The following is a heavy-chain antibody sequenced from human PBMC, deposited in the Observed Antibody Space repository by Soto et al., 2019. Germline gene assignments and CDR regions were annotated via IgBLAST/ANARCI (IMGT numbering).Heavy chain of an antibody. CDR2: ISAYNGNT. J-gene: IGHJ4*02. D-gene: IGHD5-12*01. CDR3: PRGVRWLRSPPDY. V-gene: IGHV1-18*04. CDR1: GYTFNSYG. Sequence: ASVKVSCKASGYTFNSYGISWVRQAPGQGLEWMGWISAYNGNTNYAQKLQGRVTMTTNTYTRTAYMELRSLRSDDTAVYYCPRGVRWLRSPPDYWVQGTLVTVSS.